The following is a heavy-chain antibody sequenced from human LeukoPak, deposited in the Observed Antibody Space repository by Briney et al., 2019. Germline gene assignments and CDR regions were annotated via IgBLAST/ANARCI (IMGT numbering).Heavy chain of an antibody. CDR1: GGTFSSYA. D-gene: IGHD5-12*01. CDR2: IIPILGIA. Sequence: SVKVSCTASGGTFSSYAISWVRQAPGQGLEWMGRIIPILGIANYAQKFQGRVTITADKSTSTAYMELSSLRSEDTAVYYCARDFLGYSGYDFDYWGQGTLVTVSS. CDR3: ARDFLGYSGYDFDY. V-gene: IGHV1-69*04. J-gene: IGHJ4*02.